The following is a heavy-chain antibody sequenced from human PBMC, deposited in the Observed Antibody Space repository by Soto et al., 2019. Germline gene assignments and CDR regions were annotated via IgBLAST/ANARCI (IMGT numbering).Heavy chain of an antibody. Sequence: GGSLRLSCAVSGFTFSDYWMSWVRQAPGKGLEWVANIKQDGNEKYYVDSVKGRFTISRDNAKNSLYLQMNSLRAEDTAVYYCARDKITGLFDYWGQGTLVTVSS. J-gene: IGHJ4*02. CDR3: ARDKITGLFDY. D-gene: IGHD2-8*02. V-gene: IGHV3-7*01. CDR1: GFTFSDYW. CDR2: IKQDGNEK.